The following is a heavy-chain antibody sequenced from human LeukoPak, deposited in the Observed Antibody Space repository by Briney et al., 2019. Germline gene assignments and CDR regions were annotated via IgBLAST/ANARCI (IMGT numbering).Heavy chain of an antibody. CDR1: GYTFTTYW. J-gene: IGHJ4*02. CDR2: IHPGDSDT. Sequence: PGESLKISCKSSGYTFTTYWIGWVRQMPGKGLEWMGIIHPGDSDTRYSPSFQGQVTISADKSISTAYLQWSSLKASDTAIYYRASYYSSSFYYFDYWGQGTLVTVSS. V-gene: IGHV5-51*01. CDR3: ASYYSSSFYYFDY. D-gene: IGHD6-13*01.